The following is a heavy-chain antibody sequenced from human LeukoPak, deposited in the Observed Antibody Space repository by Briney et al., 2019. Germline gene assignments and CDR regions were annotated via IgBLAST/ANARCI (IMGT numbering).Heavy chain of an antibody. CDR3: ASDSPPDY. CDR1: GFTFGDFA. V-gene: IGHV3-49*03. Sequence: GGSLRLSCTASGFTFGDFAMSWFRQAPGKGLEWVGFIRSEAYGGTTEYAASVKGRFTISRDNAKNSLSLQMNSLRAEDTAVYYCASDSPPDYWGQGTLVTVSS. J-gene: IGHJ4*02. CDR2: IRSEAYGGTT.